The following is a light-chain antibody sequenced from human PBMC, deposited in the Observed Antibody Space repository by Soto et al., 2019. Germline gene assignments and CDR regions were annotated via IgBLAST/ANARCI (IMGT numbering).Light chain of an antibody. J-gene: IGKJ5*01. CDR1: QSVGSIY. CDR3: QQYNNWPSIT. V-gene: IGKV3-20*01. CDR2: GAS. Sequence: EIVLTQSPGTLSLSPGERATLCCRASQSVGSIYLAWYQQRPGQAPRLLIYGASNRATGIPVRFSGSGSGTDFTLTISGLEPEDFAVYYCQQYNNWPSITFGQGTRLEIK.